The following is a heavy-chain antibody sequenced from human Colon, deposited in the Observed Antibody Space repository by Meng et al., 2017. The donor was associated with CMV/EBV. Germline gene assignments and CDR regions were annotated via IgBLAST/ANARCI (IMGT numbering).Heavy chain of an antibody. CDR1: GFNFGDYY. J-gene: IGHJ4*02. CDR2: IGTSDSTT. V-gene: IGHV3-11*01. CDR3: ARGGEMNHDH. D-gene: IGHD3-16*01. Sequence: GESLKISCVASGFNFGDYYMSWIRQAPGKGLEWVSMIGTSDSTTYYADSVKGRFTISRDNAKNSLDLQMNSLRADDTAVYYCARGGEMNHDHWGQGRLVTVSS.